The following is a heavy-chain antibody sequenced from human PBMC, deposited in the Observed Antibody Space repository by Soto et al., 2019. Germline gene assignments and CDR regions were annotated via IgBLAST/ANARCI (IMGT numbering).Heavy chain of an antibody. CDR2: IYYTGST. CDR1: GGSISSYY. D-gene: IGHD1-26*01. Sequence: HVQLQESGPGLVKISETLSLTCTVSGGSISSYYWSWIRQPPGKGLEWIGYIYYTGSTNYNPSLKSRVTISVETTKNQFSLKVSSVTAADTAMYYCVKGGTSKFDPWGQGTLVTVSS. CDR3: VKGGTSKFDP. V-gene: IGHV4-59*01. J-gene: IGHJ5*02.